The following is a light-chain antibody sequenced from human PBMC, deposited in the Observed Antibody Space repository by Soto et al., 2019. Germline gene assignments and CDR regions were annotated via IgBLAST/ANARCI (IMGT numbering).Light chain of an antibody. CDR3: QQYNNWPPWT. CDR1: QSVSSN. Sequence: EIVMTQSPATLSVSPGERATLSCRASQSVSSNLAWYQQKPGQAHRLLIYGASTRATGIPARFSGSGSGTEFTLTISSLQSEDFAVYYRQQYNNWPPWTFGQGTKVEIK. J-gene: IGKJ1*01. V-gene: IGKV3-15*01. CDR2: GAS.